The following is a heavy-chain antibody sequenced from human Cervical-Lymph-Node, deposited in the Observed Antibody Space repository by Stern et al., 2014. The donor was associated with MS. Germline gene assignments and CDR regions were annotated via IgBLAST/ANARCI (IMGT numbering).Heavy chain of an antibody. J-gene: IGHJ6*02. CDR2: LVPLFGKP. Sequence: QVQLGESGAEVKKPGSSVKVSCKASGGTFSNYATSWVRQAPGQGLEWMGGLVPLFGKPKDAQTLQVRVTITADESTSTAYMDLSRLRSEDTAVYYCASPLTATSVPFGYYGMDVWGQGTTVTVS. V-gene: IGHV1-69*01. CDR1: GGTFSNYA. CDR3: ASPLTATSVPFGYYGMDV. D-gene: IGHD4-17*01.